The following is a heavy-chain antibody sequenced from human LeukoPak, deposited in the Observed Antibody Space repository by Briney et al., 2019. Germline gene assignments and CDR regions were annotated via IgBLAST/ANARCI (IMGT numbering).Heavy chain of an antibody. CDR1: GFTFSNAW. CDR3: ARGLDYSGSYEFDY. D-gene: IGHD1-26*01. V-gene: IGHV3-21*01. J-gene: IGHJ4*02. Sequence: GGSLRLSCAASGFTFSNAWMNWVRQAPGKGLEWVSSISSSSSYIYYADSVKGRFTISRDNAKNSLYLQMNSLRAEDTAVYYCARGLDYSGSYEFDYWGQGTLVTVSS. CDR2: ISSSSSYI.